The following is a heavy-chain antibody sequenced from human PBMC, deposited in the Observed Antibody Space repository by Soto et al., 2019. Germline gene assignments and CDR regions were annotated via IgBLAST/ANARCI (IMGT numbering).Heavy chain of an antibody. J-gene: IGHJ6*02. V-gene: IGHV3-23*01. CDR3: AKVTRDTTAYYYYYYGMDV. CDR1: GFTFNSYA. CDR2: ISCSGGGT. D-gene: IGHD5-18*01. Sequence: VGSLRLSCAASGFTFNSYAMSWVRQAPGKGLEWVSAISCSGGGTYYADSVKGRFTISRDNSKNTLYLQMDSLRAEDTAVYYCAKVTRDTTAYYYYYYGMDVWGQGTTVTVSS.